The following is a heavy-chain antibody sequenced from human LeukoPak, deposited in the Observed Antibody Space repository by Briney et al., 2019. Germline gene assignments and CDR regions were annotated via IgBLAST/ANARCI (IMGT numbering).Heavy chain of an antibody. Sequence: SETLSLTCTVSSGSISSYYWSWIRQPPGKGLEWIGYSYYSGSTNYNPSLKSRVTISVDTSKNQFSLKLTSVTPADTAVYYCARVGSGSHYYFDYWGQGTLVTVSS. D-gene: IGHD3-10*01. CDR2: SYYSGST. CDR3: ARVGSGSHYYFDY. J-gene: IGHJ4*02. V-gene: IGHV4-59*01. CDR1: SGSISSYY.